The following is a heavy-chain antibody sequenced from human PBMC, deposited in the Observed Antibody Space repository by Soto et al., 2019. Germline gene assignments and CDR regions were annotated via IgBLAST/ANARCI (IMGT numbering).Heavy chain of an antibody. V-gene: IGHV3-48*02. Sequence: EVHLVESGGGLVPPGGSLRLSCSVSGFTFRDYDVNWVRQAPVKGLEWISYISSGSDTIYYAESVQGRFTISRDDAKNSLFLQMNNLRNEDTAVYYVARVSKTWEDDYWGHGTLVTVSS. CDR3: ARVSKTWEDDY. CDR1: GFTFRDYD. J-gene: IGHJ4*01. CDR2: ISSGSDTI. D-gene: IGHD1-26*01.